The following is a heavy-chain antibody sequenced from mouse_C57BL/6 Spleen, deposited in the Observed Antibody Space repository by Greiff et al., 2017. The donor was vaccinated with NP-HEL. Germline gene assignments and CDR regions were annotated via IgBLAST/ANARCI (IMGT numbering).Heavy chain of an antibody. D-gene: IGHD1-1*01. J-gene: IGHJ4*01. Sequence: QVQLQQSGAELVMPGASVKLSCKASGYTFTSYWMHWVKQRPGQGLEWIGEIDPSDSYTNYNQKFKGKSTLTVAKSSSTAYMQLSSLTSEDSAVYYCARGYYGSVYAMDYWGQGTSVTVSS. V-gene: IGHV1-69*01. CDR2: IDPSDSYT. CDR3: ARGYYGSVYAMDY. CDR1: GYTFTSYW.